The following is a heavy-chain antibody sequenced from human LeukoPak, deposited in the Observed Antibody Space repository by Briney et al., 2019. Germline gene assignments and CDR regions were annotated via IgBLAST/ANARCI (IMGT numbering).Heavy chain of an antibody. CDR2: TYYSGST. D-gene: IGHD2-15*01. CDR3: ARQVVVVAATEDYYFDY. CDR1: GGSIGSSSYY. Sequence: SETLSLTCTVSGGSIGSSSYYWGWIRQPPGKGLEWIGSTYYSGSTYYNPSLKSRVTISVDTSKNQFSLKLSSVTAADTAVYYCARQVVVVAATEDYYFDYWGQGTLVTVSS. V-gene: IGHV4-39*01. J-gene: IGHJ4*02.